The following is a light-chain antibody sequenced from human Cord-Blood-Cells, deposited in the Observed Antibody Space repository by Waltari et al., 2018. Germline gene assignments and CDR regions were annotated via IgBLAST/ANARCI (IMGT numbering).Light chain of an antibody. Sequence: QSALTQPASVSGSPGQSIHLSGTVTSSDVGGYHYVPWYQQHPGKAPQLMIYDVSNRPSGVSNRFSGSNSGNTASLTISALQAEDEADYYCSSYTSSSTVVFGGGTKLTVL. CDR2: DVS. CDR3: SSYTSSSTVV. V-gene: IGLV2-14*01. CDR1: SSDVGGYHY. J-gene: IGLJ2*01.